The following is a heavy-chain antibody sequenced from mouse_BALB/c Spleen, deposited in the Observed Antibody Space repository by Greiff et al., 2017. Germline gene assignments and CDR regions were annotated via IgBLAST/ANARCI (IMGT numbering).Heavy chain of an antibody. CDR3: NAGGNYDYFDY. V-gene: IGHV14-4*02. CDR1: GFNIKDYY. CDR2: IDPENGDT. D-gene: IGHD2-1*01. J-gene: IGHJ2*01. Sequence: EVQRVESGAELVRSGASVKLSCTASGFNIKDYYMHWVKQRPEQGLEWIGWIDPENGDTEYAPKFQGKATMTADTSSNTAYLQLSSLTSEDTAVYYCNAGGNYDYFDYWGQGTTLTVSS.